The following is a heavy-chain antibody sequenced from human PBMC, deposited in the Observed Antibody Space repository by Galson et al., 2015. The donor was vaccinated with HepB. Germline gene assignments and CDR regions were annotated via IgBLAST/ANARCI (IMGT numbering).Heavy chain of an antibody. CDR3: AYSSGWYGFFSA. V-gene: IGHV6-1*01. D-gene: IGHD6-19*01. J-gene: IGHJ4*02. Sequence: CAISGDSVSSHSAAWNWIRQSPSRGLEWLGRTYYRSKWYKVYAVSVRSRMTINPDTSKNQFSLQLNSVTPEDTAVYYCAYSSGWYGFFSAWGQGTLVTVSS. CDR1: GDSVSSHSAA. CDR2: TYYRSKWYK.